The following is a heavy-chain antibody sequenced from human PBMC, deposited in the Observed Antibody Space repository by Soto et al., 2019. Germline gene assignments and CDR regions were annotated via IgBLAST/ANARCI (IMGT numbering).Heavy chain of an antibody. J-gene: IGHJ5*02. CDR2: INPNSGAT. CDR3: ARGGGTILAPLP. Sequence: ASVKVSCKASGYTFTGYFIHWVRQAPGQGLEWVGYINPNSGATKYAPRFQGRVTMTSDTSIRTAYMDLSNLRSDDTAVYYCARGGGTILAPLPWGTGTLVTVS. D-gene: IGHD3-3*01. CDR1: GYTFTGYF. V-gene: IGHV1-2*02.